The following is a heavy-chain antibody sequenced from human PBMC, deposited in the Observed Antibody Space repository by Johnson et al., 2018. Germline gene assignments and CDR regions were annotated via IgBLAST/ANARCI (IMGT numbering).Heavy chain of an antibody. CDR3: SRIVVVPDAIHYYYYGMDV. CDR2: IKSKTDGGTT. J-gene: IGHJ6*02. Sequence: VQLVQSGGGLVKPGGSXRLSCAASGFTFSNAWMSWVRQAPGKGLEWVGRIKSKTDGGTTDYAAPVKGRFTIPRDDSKNTLDLQMNSLKTEDTAVYYCSRIVVVPDAIHYYYYGMDVWGQGTTVTVSS. V-gene: IGHV3-15*01. D-gene: IGHD2-2*01. CDR1: GFTFSNAW.